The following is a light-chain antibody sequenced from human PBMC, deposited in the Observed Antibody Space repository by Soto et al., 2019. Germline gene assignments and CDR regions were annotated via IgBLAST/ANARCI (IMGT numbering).Light chain of an antibody. V-gene: IGKV1-39*01. J-gene: IGKJ1*01. CDR3: QQSYSTLLT. CDR1: QSISSY. CDR2: AAS. Sequence: DIQMTQSPSSLSASVGDRVTITCRASQSISSYLNWYQQKPGKAPKLLIYAASSLQSGVQSRLSGSGSGTDLTLTISSLQPEDFATYYCQQSYSTLLTFGQGTKV.